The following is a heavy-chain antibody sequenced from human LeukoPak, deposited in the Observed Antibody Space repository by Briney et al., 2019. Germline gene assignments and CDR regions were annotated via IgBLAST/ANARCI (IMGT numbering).Heavy chain of an antibody. CDR3: AKDMDSSSHGDY. CDR1: GFTFSSYA. CDR2: ISGSGGST. Sequence: GGSLRLSCAASGFTFSSYAMSWVRQAPGKGLEWVSAISGSGGSTYYADSMKGRFTISRDNSKNTLYLQMNSLRAEDTAVYYCAKDMDSSSHGDYWGQGTLVTVSS. D-gene: IGHD6-13*01. V-gene: IGHV3-23*01. J-gene: IGHJ4*02.